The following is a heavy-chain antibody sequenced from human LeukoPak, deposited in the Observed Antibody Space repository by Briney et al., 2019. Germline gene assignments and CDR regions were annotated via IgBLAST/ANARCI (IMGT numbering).Heavy chain of an antibody. Sequence: GGSLRLSCAASGFTFSDYYMSWIRQAPGKGLEWVSYISSSGSTIYYADSVKGRFTISRDNAKNSLYLQMNSLRAEDTAVYYCARERWVYYYYYMDVWGKGTTVTISS. CDR2: ISSSGSTI. V-gene: IGHV3-11*04. J-gene: IGHJ6*03. CDR1: GFTFSDYY. CDR3: ARERWVYYYYYMDV. D-gene: IGHD4-23*01.